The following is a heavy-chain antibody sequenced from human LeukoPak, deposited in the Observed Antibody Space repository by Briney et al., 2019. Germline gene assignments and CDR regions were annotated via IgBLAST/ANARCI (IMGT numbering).Heavy chain of an antibody. CDR1: GFIFSDYY. D-gene: IGHD1-26*01. J-gene: IGHJ4*02. V-gene: IGHV3-11*03. Sequence: PGGSLRLSCAASGFIFSDYYMTWIRQATGKGLEWVSYISSSTYTNYADSVKGRFTISRDNAKNSLYLQMNSLRAEDTAVYYCARRGSRQRIDYWGQGTLVTVSS. CDR3: ARRGSRQRIDY. CDR2: ISSSTYT.